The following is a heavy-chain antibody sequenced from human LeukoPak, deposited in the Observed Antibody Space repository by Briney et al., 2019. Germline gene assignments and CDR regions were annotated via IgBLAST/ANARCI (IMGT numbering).Heavy chain of an antibody. J-gene: IGHJ1*01. CDR1: GFTFSTYA. CDR2: ISGSGDKT. D-gene: IGHD3-22*01. V-gene: IGHV3-23*01. CDR3: AKDLSPCGSSGYSGSFQH. Sequence: PGGSLRLSCAASGFTFSTYAMGWVRQPPGKGLEWVSTISGSGDKTYYADSVKGRSTISRDNSKNTVYLQMNSLRAEDTAVYFCAKDLSPCGSSGYSGSFQHWAQGTLATVP.